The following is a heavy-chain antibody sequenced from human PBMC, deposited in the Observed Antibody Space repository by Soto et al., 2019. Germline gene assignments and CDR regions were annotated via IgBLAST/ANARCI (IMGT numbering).Heavy chain of an antibody. Sequence: PSETLSLTCTVSGGSISSGGYYWSWIRQHPGKGLEWIGYIYYSGSTYYNPSLKSRVTISVDTSKNQFSLKLSSVTAADTAVYYCALGYFDWFLVYWGQGTLVTVSS. CDR3: ALGYFDWFLVY. V-gene: IGHV4-31*03. CDR1: GGSISSGGYY. J-gene: IGHJ4*02. CDR2: IYYSGST. D-gene: IGHD3-9*01.